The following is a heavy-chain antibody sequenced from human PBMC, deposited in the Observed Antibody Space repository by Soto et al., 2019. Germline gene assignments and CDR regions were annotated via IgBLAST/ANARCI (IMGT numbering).Heavy chain of an antibody. CDR1: GYTFISYA. CDR2: INAGNGNT. V-gene: IGHV1-3*01. CDR3: ARELQGLYYFNY. J-gene: IGHJ4*02. D-gene: IGHD2-15*01. Sequence: ASVKVSCKASGYTFISYAIHWVRQAPGQRLEWMGWINAGNGNTKYSQKFQGRVTITRDTSASTAYMELTSLRSEDTAVYYCARELQGLYYFNYWGQGTLVTVSS.